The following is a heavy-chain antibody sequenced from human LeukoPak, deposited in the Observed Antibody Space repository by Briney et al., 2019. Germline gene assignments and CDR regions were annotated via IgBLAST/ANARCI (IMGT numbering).Heavy chain of an antibody. CDR3: ARDGYSYGQGNFDY. CDR1: GFTFDDYG. V-gene: IGHV3-20*04. J-gene: IGHJ4*02. Sequence: GGSLRLSCAASGFTFDDYGMSWVRQAPGKGLEWVSGINWNGGSTGYADSVKGRFTISRDNAKNSLYLHMNSLRAEDTALYYCARDGYSYGQGNFDYWGQGTLVTVSS. D-gene: IGHD5-18*01. CDR2: INWNGGST.